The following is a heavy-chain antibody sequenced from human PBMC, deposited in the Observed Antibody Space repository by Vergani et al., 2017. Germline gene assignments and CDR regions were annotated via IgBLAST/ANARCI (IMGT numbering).Heavy chain of an antibody. V-gene: IGHV3-11*06. J-gene: IGHJ4*02. Sequence: VQLLESGGGLVKPGGSLRLSCAASGFTFSDYYMSWIRQAPGKGLEWVSYISSSSSYTNYADSVKGRFTISRDNAKNSLYLQMNSLRAEDTAVYYCARDLRRGGGLRLGELWGQGTLVTVSS. CDR2: ISSSSSYT. CDR1: GFTFSDYY. D-gene: IGHD3-16*01. CDR3: ARDLRRGGGLRLGEL.